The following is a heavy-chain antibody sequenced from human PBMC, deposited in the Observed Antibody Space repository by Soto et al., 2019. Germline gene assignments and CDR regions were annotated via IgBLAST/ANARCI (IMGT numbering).Heavy chain of an antibody. J-gene: IGHJ4*02. Sequence: ETLSLTCSVSGGSISSYYWSWIRQPAGKGLEWIGRIQGSGNTNYNPSLKSRVTMSGDTSKNQFSLKLSSVTAADTAVYYCARSGGSFNFDYWGQGTLVTVSS. CDR2: IQGSGNT. D-gene: IGHD1-26*01. CDR3: ARSGGSFNFDY. V-gene: IGHV4-4*07. CDR1: GGSISSYY.